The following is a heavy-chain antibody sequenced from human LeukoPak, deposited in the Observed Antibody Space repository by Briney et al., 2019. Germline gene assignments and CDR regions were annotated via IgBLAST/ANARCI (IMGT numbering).Heavy chain of an antibody. Sequence: SGGSLRLSCAASGFTFSSYSMNWVRQAPGKGLEWVSSISSSSSYIYYADSVKGRFTISRDNAKNSLYLQMNSLRAEDTAVYYCARGGYSSSWWPYYFDYWGQGTLVTVSS. CDR1: GFTFSSYS. V-gene: IGHV3-21*01. CDR3: ARGGYSSSWWPYYFDY. CDR2: ISSSSSYI. J-gene: IGHJ4*02. D-gene: IGHD6-13*01.